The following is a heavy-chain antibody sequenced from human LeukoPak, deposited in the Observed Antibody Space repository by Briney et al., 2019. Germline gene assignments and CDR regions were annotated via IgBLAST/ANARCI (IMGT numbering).Heavy chain of an antibody. CDR1: GGSISSYH. CDR2: IQYNGST. Sequence: PSETLTLTCTVSGGSISSYHWSWIRQSPGKGLEWMGYIQYNGSTNHNPSLKSRVTISVDTSKNQFSLKLSSVTAADTAVYYCASLVNDTGGYYFDNWGQGTLVTVSS. D-gene: IGHD3-22*01. J-gene: IGHJ4*02. CDR3: ASLVNDTGGYYFDN. V-gene: IGHV4-59*08.